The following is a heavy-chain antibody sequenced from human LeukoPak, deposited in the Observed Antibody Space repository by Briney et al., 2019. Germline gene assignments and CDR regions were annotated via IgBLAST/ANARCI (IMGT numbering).Heavy chain of an antibody. V-gene: IGHV1-46*01. Sequence: ASVKVSCKASGYTFSNYGISWVRQAPGQGLEWMGIISPSGGATNYAQKFQDRVTMTRDTSTSTVYMELSSLRSEDTAVYYCARDGPPHVSMTVLISPDYWGQGTLVTVSS. CDR3: ARDGPPHVSMTVLISPDY. CDR2: ISPSGGAT. CDR1: GYTFSNYG. D-gene: IGHD3-22*01. J-gene: IGHJ4*02.